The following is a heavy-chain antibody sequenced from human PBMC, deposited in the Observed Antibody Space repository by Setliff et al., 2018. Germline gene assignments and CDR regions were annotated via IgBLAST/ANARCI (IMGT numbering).Heavy chain of an antibody. D-gene: IGHD2-2*01. CDR3: AKDRWGYADP. Sequence: GGSLRLSCATSGFTFSTSAMHWLRQSPDNRPEWLAYIHYGGGHIQYADSVKGRFTVSRDNAMDTLFLQMNGLTTDDTAKYFCAKDRWGYADPWGQGTLVTVSS. CDR2: IHYGGGHI. J-gene: IGHJ5*02. V-gene: IGHV3-30*02. CDR1: GFTFSTSA.